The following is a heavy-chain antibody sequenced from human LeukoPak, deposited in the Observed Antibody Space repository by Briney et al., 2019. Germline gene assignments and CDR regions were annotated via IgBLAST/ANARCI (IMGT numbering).Heavy chain of an antibody. D-gene: IGHD3-10*01. J-gene: IGHJ4*02. CDR3: AGQRAWFGEWAFDY. CDR2: INRGGHT. V-gene: IGHV4-39*01. Sequence: PSETLSLTCSMSSGSITAIDNHYWGWIRQPPGKRLEWIGSINRGGHTYYNPPLESRFTVSVDTSKNQFSLMVTSVTAADTAVYYCAGQRAWFGEWAFDYWGPGTLVTVSS. CDR1: SGSITAIDNHY.